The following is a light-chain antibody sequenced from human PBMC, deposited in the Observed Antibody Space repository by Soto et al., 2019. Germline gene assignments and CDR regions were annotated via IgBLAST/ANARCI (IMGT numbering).Light chain of an antibody. CDR3: TSYTSSSTLV. Sequence: QSALTQPASVSGSPGQSITISCTGTSSDVGGYNYVSWYQQHPGKAPKLMIYEVSNRPSGVSSRFSGSKSGNTASLTVSGLQAEDEADYYCTSYTSSSTLVFGIGTKLTVL. J-gene: IGLJ1*01. CDR2: EVS. CDR1: SSDVGGYNY. V-gene: IGLV2-14*01.